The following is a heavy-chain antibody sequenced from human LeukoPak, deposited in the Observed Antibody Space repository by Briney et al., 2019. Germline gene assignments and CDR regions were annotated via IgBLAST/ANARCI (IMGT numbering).Heavy chain of an antibody. V-gene: IGHV3-30*02. D-gene: IGHD1-26*01. CDR3: AKDQWYYSGSYYGY. J-gene: IGHJ4*02. CDR2: IRYDGSNK. Sequence: HPGGSLRLSCAASGFTFSSYGMHWVRQAPGKGLEWVAFIRYDGSNKYYADSVKGRFTISRDNSKNTLYLQMNSLRAEDTAVYYCAKDQWYYSGSYYGYWGQGTLVTVSS. CDR1: GFTFSSYG.